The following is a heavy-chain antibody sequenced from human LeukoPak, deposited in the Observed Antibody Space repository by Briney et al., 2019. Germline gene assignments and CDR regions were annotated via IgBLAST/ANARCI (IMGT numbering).Heavy chain of an antibody. CDR2: IYYSGST. CDR3: ARVPRSYYDSSGYIDY. Sequence: SETLSLTCTVSGGSISSGDYYWSWIRQPPGKGLGWIGYIYYSGSTYYNPSLKSRVTISVDTSKNQFSLKLSSVTAADTAVYYCARVPRSYYDSSGYIDYWGQGTLVTVSS. J-gene: IGHJ4*02. D-gene: IGHD3-22*01. V-gene: IGHV4-30-4*01. CDR1: GGSISSGDYY.